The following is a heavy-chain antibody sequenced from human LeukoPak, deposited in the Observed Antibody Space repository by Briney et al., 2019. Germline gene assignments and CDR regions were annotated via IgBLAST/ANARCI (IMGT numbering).Heavy chain of an antibody. CDR1: GGTFSTYS. Sequence: ASVKVSCKASGGTFSTYSISWVRQAPGQGLEWLGWISGLNGNTKYAQKFQDRVTMTTDTSTNTAHMELRSLSSDDTAVYYCARWGSSNWWGLLGDYWGQGTLVTVSS. D-gene: IGHD2-21*02. J-gene: IGHJ4*02. V-gene: IGHV1-18*01. CDR3: ARWGSSNWWGLLGDY. CDR2: ISGLNGNT.